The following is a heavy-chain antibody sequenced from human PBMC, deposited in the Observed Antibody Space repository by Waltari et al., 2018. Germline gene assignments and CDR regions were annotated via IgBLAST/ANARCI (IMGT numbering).Heavy chain of an antibody. D-gene: IGHD5-18*01. V-gene: IGHV4-34*01. CDR3: ARLRGDSYGSPATGYFDL. CDR2: INHSGST. Sequence: QVQLQQWGAGLLKPSETLSLTCAVYGGSFSGYYWSWIRQPPGKGLEWIGEINHSGSTNYNRARRGGVTISVDASKNQFSLKLSYVTAGDTAVYDCARLRGDSYGSPATGYFDLWGRGTLVTVSS. CDR1: GGSFSGYY. J-gene: IGHJ2*01.